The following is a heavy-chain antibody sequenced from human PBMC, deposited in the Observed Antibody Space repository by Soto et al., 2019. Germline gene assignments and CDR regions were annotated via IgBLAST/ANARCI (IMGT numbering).Heavy chain of an antibody. D-gene: IGHD2-2*01. J-gene: IGHJ4*02. CDR2: INHSGST. V-gene: IGHV4-34*01. CDR1: GGSFSGYY. Sequence: NPSETLSLTCAVYGGSFSGYYWSWIRQPPGKGLEWIGEINHSGSTNYNPSLKSRVTISVDTSKNQFSLKLSSVTAADTAVYYCARGCSSTSCPISFDYWGQGTLVTVSS. CDR3: ARGCSSTSCPISFDY.